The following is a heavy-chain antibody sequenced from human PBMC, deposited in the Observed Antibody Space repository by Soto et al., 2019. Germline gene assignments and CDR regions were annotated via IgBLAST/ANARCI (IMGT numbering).Heavy chain of an antibody. CDR1: GFTFSTHA. D-gene: IGHD6-13*01. J-gene: IGHJ4*02. CDR2: VSFDGSNK. V-gene: IGHV3-30-3*01. CDR3: AIDQTGITTAGGGRIDH. Sequence: QVQLVESGGGVVQPGRSLRLSCAASGFTFSTHAMHWVRQAPGKGLECVAIVSFDGSNKYYADSVKGRFTISRDNSKNTIYLQMSGLTPEDTAFYYCAIDQTGITTAGGGRIDHWGQGTLVTVSS.